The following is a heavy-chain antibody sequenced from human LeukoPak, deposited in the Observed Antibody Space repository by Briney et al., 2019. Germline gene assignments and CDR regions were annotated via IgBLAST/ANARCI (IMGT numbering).Heavy chain of an antibody. CDR1: GGTFSSYA. CDR3: ARGPITTRSHFDY. Sequence: QISCQASGGTFSSYAISWVRQAPGQGLEWMGGIIPIFATANYAQKFQGRVTITADESTSTAYMELSSLRSEDTAVYYCARGPITTRSHFDYWGQGTLVTVSS. D-gene: IGHD3-22*01. V-gene: IGHV1-69*01. CDR2: IIPIFATA. J-gene: IGHJ4*02.